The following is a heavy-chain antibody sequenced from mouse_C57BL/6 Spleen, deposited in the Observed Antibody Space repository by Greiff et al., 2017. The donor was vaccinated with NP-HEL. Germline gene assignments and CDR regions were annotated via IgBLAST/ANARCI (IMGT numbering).Heavy chain of an antibody. J-gene: IGHJ4*01. Sequence: EVQRVESGGGLVKPGGSLKLSCAASGFTFSDYGMHWVRQAPEKGLEWVAYISSGSSTIYYADTVKGRFTISRDNAKNTLFLQMTSLRSEDTAMYYCARRDGYSYYYAMDYWGQRTSVTVSS. CDR3: ARRDGYSYYYAMDY. CDR2: ISSGSSTI. CDR1: GFTFSDYG. D-gene: IGHD2-3*01. V-gene: IGHV5-17*01.